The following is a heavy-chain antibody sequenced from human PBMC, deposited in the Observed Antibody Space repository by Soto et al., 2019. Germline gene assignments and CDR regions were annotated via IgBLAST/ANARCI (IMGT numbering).Heavy chain of an antibody. CDR3: ARVAGLIVYHPHY. J-gene: IGHJ4*02. CDR1: GYTFTSYA. CDR2: SNAGNGKT. D-gene: IGHD2-8*01. Sequence: RASVKVSCKASGYTFTSYAMHWVRQAPGHRLEWMGWSNAGNGKTKYSQKFPGRVTITRDTSASTAYMELSSLRSEDTAVYYCARVAGLIVYHPHYWGQGTPVTVSS. V-gene: IGHV1-3*01.